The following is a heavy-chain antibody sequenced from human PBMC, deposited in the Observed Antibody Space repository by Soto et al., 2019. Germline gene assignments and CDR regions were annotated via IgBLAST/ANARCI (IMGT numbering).Heavy chain of an antibody. D-gene: IGHD2-21*01. CDR3: GRAHSPRLPFDC. J-gene: IGHJ4*01. Sequence: SETLSLTCTVSGGSMRNVYWSWIRQPPGKRLEWIGFIFHSGNAKYNPSLKSRVTISIDTSKSQFSLSLDSVTAADTAVYFCGRAHSPRLPFDCWGLGTLVTVSS. CDR2: IFHSGNA. CDR1: GGSMRNVY. V-gene: IGHV4-59*01.